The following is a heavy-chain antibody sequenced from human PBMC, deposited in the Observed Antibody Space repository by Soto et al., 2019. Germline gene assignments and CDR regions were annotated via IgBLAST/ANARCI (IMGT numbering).Heavy chain of an antibody. D-gene: IGHD2-2*01. CDR2: IDPSDSYT. V-gene: IGHV5-10-1*01. CDR1: GYSFTSYW. CDR3: ARHEGVPAADGLDV. Sequence: PGESLKISCKGSGYSFTSYWITWVRQLPVKGLERMGRIDPSDSYTTYSPSFQGHITISVDKSISTAYLQWSSLKASDTAMYYCARHEGVPAADGLDVWGQGTTVTVSS. J-gene: IGHJ6*02.